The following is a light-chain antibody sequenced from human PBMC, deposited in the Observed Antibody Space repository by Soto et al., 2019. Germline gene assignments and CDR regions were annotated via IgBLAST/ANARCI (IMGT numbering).Light chain of an antibody. CDR2: LNSDGSH. CDR3: QTWGTAIHDVV. V-gene: IGLV4-69*01. Sequence: QPVLTQSPSASASLGASVKLTCTLSSGHSSYAIAWHQQQPEKGPRYLMKLNSDGSHSQGDGIPDRFSGSSSGAERHLTLSSLQSEDEADYYCQTWGTAIHDVVFGGRTKLTVL. J-gene: IGLJ2*01. CDR1: SGHSSYA.